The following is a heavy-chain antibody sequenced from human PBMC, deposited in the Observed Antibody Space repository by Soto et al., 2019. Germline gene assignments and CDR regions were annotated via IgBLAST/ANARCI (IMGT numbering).Heavy chain of an antibody. CDR1: GYTFTNYG. Sequence: QVQLVQSGAEVKKPGASVKVSCKTSGYTFTNYGITWVRQAPGQGLECMGWIIAYNGKTNYAQNFQGRVTMTTDTSTSTAYMELRNLRSDDTALYYCARQVTPYTTSWSTIDYWGQGTLVTVSS. D-gene: IGHD2-2*01. CDR2: IIAYNGKT. CDR3: ARQVTPYTTSWSTIDY. J-gene: IGHJ4*02. V-gene: IGHV1-18*01.